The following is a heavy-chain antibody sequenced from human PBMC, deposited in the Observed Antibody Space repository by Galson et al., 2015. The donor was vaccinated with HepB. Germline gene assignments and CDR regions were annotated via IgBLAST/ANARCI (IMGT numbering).Heavy chain of an antibody. D-gene: IGHD3-10*02. V-gene: IGHV2-70*11. Sequence: PALVKPTQTLTLTCTFSGFSLSTSGMCVSWIRQPPGKALEWLARIDWDDDKYYSTSLKTRLTISKDTSKNQVVLTMTNMDPVDTATYYCARIRVGPTLRSGSRYAFDIWGQGTMVTVSS. CDR2: IDWDDDK. J-gene: IGHJ3*02. CDR1: GFSLSTSGMC. CDR3: ARIRVGPTLRSGSRYAFDI.